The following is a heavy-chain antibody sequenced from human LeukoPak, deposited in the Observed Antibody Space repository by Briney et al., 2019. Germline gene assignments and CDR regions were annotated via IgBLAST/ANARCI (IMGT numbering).Heavy chain of an antibody. CDR1: GGTFSTNA. CDR3: AREASSTWYAMFDF. CDR2: IIPIFGAP. D-gene: IGHD2-2*01. J-gene: IGHJ4*02. Sequence: SVKVSCKASGGTFSTNAISWVRQAPGQGLEWMATIIPIFGAPNYAPRFQGRVSVTADESTSTAYMELSSLRGEGTAVYYCAREASSTWYAMFDFWGQGTLVTVSS. V-gene: IGHV1-69*13.